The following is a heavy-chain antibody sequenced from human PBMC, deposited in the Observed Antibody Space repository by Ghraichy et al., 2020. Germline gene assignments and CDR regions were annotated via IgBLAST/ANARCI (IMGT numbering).Heavy chain of an antibody. CDR2: ISGSGANT. Sequence: GGSLRLSCAASGFTFSSYAMNWVRQAPGRGLEWVSAISGSGANTYYADSVKGRFTISRDNSKNTLYLQMNSLRAEDTAVYYCSNLEAGGIAARWGQGTLVTVSS. D-gene: IGHD6-6*01. CDR1: GFTFSSYA. CDR3: SNLEAGGIAAR. J-gene: IGHJ4*02. V-gene: IGHV3-23*01.